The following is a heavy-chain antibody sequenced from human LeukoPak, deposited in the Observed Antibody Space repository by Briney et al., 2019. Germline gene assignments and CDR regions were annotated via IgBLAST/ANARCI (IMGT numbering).Heavy chain of an antibody. CDR2: IKQDGSEK. CDR1: GFTFSSYA. J-gene: IGHJ4*02. D-gene: IGHD6-6*01. CDR3: ARASRRYSSSGADY. Sequence: GGSLRLSCAASGFTFSSYAMSWVRQAPGKGLEWVANIKQDGSEKYYVDSVKGRFTISRDNAKNSLYLQMNSLRAEDTAVYYCARASRRYSSSGADYWGQGTLVTVSS. V-gene: IGHV3-7*01.